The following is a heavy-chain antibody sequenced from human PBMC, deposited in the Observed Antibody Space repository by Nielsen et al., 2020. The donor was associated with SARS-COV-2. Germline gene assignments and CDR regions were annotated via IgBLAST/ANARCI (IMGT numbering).Heavy chain of an antibody. CDR3: ARDRDIVLMVYAPGSLGMDV. D-gene: IGHD2-8*01. J-gene: IGHJ6*02. CDR1: GFIFDDYT. V-gene: IGHV3-9*01. CDR2: ISWNNVIL. Sequence: SLKISCAASGFIFDDYTMHWVRQAPGKGLEWVSGISWNNVILGYADSVKGRFTITRDNAKNSLYLQMDSLRAEDTAVYYCARDRDIVLMVYAPGSLGMDVWGQGTTVTVSS.